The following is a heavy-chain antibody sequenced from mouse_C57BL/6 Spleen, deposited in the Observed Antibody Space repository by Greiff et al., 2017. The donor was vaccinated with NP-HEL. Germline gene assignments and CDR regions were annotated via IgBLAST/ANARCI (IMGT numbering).Heavy chain of an antibody. J-gene: IGHJ3*01. D-gene: IGHD2-4*01. CDR2: ISDGGSYT. CDR1: GFTFSSYA. CDR3: ARDRDDYGAWCAY. V-gene: IGHV5-4*01. Sequence: EVQRVESGGGLVKPGGSLKLSCAASGFTFSSYAMSWVRQTPEKRLEWVATISDGGSYTYYPDNVKGRFTISRDKAKNNRYLQMSHLKSEDTAMYYCARDRDDYGAWCAYWGQGTLVTVSA.